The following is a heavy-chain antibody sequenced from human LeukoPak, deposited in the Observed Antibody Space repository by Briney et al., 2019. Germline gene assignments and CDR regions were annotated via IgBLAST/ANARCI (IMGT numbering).Heavy chain of an antibody. V-gene: IGHV4-34*01. CDR2: MNPSGST. Sequence: SEPLSLTCAVYGGSFSGYYWTWIRQTPEKGLEWIGEMNPSGSTSYNPSLKSRVTISVDTSKNQFSLELSSVTAADMAVYYCARGRQDVTMIVVVMTAVSYYLDVWGKGTTVTVS. D-gene: IGHD3-22*01. J-gene: IGHJ6*03. CDR3: ARGRQDVTMIVVVMTAVSYYLDV. CDR1: GGSFSGYY.